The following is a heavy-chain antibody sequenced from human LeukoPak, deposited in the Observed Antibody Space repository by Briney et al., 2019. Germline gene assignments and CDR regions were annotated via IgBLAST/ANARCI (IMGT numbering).Heavy chain of an antibody. CDR1: GDSITNTNYY. Sequence: SETLSPTCTVSGDSITNTNYYWGWIRRPPGKGLEWIGSVYYSGSALHNPSLQSRVTLSVDTSKNQFSLKLISVTAADTAVYHCARHGGDASASSKFDYWGQGTPLIVSS. J-gene: IGHJ4*02. CDR2: VYYSGSA. D-gene: IGHD3-10*01. V-gene: IGHV4-39*01. CDR3: ARHGGDASASSKFDY.